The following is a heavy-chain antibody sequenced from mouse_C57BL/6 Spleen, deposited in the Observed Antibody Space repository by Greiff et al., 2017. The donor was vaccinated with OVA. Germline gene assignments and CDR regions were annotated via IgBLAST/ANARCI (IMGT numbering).Heavy chain of an antibody. D-gene: IGHD1-1*01. CDR2: IWSGGST. CDR1: GFSLTSYG. Sequence: QVQLKQSGPGLVQPSQCLSISCTASGFSLTSYGVHWVRQSPGKGLEWMGVIWSGGSTAYNAAIITRLGISKDNSTSKVFFKMNKLQAEDTAIYYCARAVGDCSSYVDAMDYWGQGTSVTVSS. CDR3: ARAVGDCSSYVDAMDY. V-gene: IGHV2-2*01. J-gene: IGHJ4*01.